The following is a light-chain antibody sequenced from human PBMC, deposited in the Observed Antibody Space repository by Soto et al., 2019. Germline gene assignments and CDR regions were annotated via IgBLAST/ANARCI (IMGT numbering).Light chain of an antibody. CDR3: QQYNNWPPYT. Sequence: EIVMTQSPATLSVSPGERATLSCRASQSISYNLAWYQQKPGQAPRLLIYGASNRATGIPARFSGSGSGTEFPLTISSLQSEDFAVYYCQQYNNWPPYTFGQGTKLEI. CDR1: QSISYN. V-gene: IGKV3-15*01. CDR2: GAS. J-gene: IGKJ2*01.